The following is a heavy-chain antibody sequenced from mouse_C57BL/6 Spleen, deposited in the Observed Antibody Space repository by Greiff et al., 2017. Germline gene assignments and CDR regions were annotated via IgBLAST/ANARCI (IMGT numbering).Heavy chain of an antibody. CDR3: TVPFAY. Sequence: VKLMESGAELVRPGASVTLSCKASGYTFTDYEMHWVKQTPVHGLEWIGAIDPETGGTAYNQKFKGKAILTADKSSSTAYMELRSLSSEDSAVYYCTVPFAYWGQGTLVTVSA. D-gene: IGHD5-1*01. J-gene: IGHJ3*01. V-gene: IGHV1-15*01. CDR2: IDPETGGT. CDR1: GYTFTDYE.